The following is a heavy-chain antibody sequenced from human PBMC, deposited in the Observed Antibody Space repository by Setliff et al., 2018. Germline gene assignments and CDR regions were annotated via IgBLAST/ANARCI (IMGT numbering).Heavy chain of an antibody. Sequence: PGGSLRLSCVASGFTFSNYGMHWVRQAPGKGLEWVALIWNDGSSKFYVDSVKGRFTISRDNAKNSLYLQMNSLRAEDTAVYYCARDHVYGSQYYYYYYGMDVWGQGTTVTVSS. J-gene: IGHJ6*02. CDR2: IWNDGSSK. D-gene: IGHD3-10*01. CDR3: ARDHVYGSQYYYYYYGMDV. CDR1: GFTFSNYG. V-gene: IGHV3-33*01.